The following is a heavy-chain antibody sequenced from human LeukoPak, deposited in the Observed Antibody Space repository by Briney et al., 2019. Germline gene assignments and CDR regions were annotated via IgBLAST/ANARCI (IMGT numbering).Heavy chain of an antibody. D-gene: IGHD3-10*01. J-gene: IGHJ4*02. V-gene: IGHV1-8*01. Sequence: GASLKVSCKASGYTFTNYDIMWVRQATGQGPEWMGWMNSNSRNTDYAQKVQGRVTMTSDTSINTAYMELHTLTSEDTAVYYCARGRGGTVVRGYLDYWGQGTLVTVSS. CDR3: ARGRGGTVVRGYLDY. CDR1: GYTFTNYD. CDR2: MNSNSRNT.